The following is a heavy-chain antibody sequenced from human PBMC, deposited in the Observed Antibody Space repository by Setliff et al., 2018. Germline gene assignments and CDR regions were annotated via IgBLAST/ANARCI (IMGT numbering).Heavy chain of an antibody. Sequence: SVKVSCKASGGTFRSYGISWVRQAPGQGLEWMGGTIPMFGSASYAQKFQGRVTIITDEFTGTAYMELSSLRTEDTAVYYCAREGVVVVSATSYHYYMDVWGKGTTVTVSS. CDR2: TIPMFGSA. CDR1: GGTFRSYG. D-gene: IGHD2-15*01. V-gene: IGHV1-69*05. J-gene: IGHJ6*03. CDR3: AREGVVVVSATSYHYYMDV.